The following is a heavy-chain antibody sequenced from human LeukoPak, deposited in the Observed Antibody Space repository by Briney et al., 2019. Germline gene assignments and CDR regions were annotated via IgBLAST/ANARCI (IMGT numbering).Heavy chain of an antibody. CDR2: ISDYNGNT. CDR3: ARDHSESSSWSGANWFDP. CDR1: GYTFTSYG. D-gene: IGHD6-13*01. Sequence: ASVTVSCKASGYTFTSYGMSWVRQAPGQGLEWMGWISDYNGNTNYAQKFQGRVTMTTDTSTSTAYMELRSLRSDDTAVYYCARDHSESSSWSGANWFDPWGQGTLVTVSS. V-gene: IGHV1-18*01. J-gene: IGHJ5*02.